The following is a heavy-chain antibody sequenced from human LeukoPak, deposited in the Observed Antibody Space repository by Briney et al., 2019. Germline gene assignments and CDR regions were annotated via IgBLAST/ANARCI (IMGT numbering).Heavy chain of an antibody. CDR3: VKGPWGSDYELSDKYYFDY. CDR2: ISSNGGST. Sequence: GESLKISCSASGFTFSSYAMHWGRQAPGKGLEYVSAISSNGGSTYYADSVKGRFTISRDNSKNTLYLQMSSLRAEATAVYYCVKGPWGSDYELSDKYYFDYWGQGTLVTVSS. D-gene: IGHD3-16*01. CDR1: GFTFSSYA. J-gene: IGHJ4*02. V-gene: IGHV3-64D*09.